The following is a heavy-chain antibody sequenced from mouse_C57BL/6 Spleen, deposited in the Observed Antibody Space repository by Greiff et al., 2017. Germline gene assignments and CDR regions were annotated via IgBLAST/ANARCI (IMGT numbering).Heavy chain of an antibody. D-gene: IGHD3-3*01. CDR2: IFPGCGST. CDR3: ARSWDRDY. Sequence: QVQLQQSGPELVKPGASVKISCKASGYTFTDYYINWVKQRPGQGLEWIGWIFPGCGSTYYNEKFKGKATLTVDKASSTAYILHSSLTSEDSAVYFCARSWDRDYWGQGTTLTVSS. J-gene: IGHJ2*01. V-gene: IGHV1-75*01. CDR1: GYTFTDYY.